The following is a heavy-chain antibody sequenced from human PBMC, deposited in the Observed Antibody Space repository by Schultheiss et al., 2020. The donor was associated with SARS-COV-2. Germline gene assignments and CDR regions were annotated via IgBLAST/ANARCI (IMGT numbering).Heavy chain of an antibody. J-gene: IGHJ5*02. Sequence: ASVKVSCKASGYTFTSYYMHWVRQAPGQGLEWMGWINPNSGGTNYAQKLQGRVTMTTDTSTSTAYMELRSLRSDDTAVYYCARGTDIVVVPAASGWFDPWGQGTLVTVSS. CDR2: INPNSGGT. D-gene: IGHD2-2*01. CDR3: ARGTDIVVVPAASGWFDP. CDR1: GYTFTSYY. V-gene: IGHV1-2*02.